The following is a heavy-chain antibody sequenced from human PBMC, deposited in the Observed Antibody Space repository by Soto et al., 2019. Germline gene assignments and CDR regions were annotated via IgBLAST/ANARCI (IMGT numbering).Heavy chain of an antibody. CDR2: MSHSGST. J-gene: IGHJ4*02. V-gene: IGHV4-39*01. CDR3: ARHRVPSVYDPIPGCFDS. CDR1: GGSISSSSSY. Sequence: QLQLQESGPGLVKPSETLSLTCTVSGGSISSSSSYWGWIRQPPGKGLEWIGSMSHSGSTYNNPSLKSRVTLSVDTSQSRISLKLTSVTAADTAVYYCARHRVPSVYDPIPGCFDSWGQGILVTASS. D-gene: IGHD5-12*01.